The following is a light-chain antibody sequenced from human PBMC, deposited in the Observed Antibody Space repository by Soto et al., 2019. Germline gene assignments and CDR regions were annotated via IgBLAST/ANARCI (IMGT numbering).Light chain of an antibody. Sequence: EIVMTQSPATLSVSPGERATLSCMASQSVGRNLAWYQQKPGQAPRLLIYGASTRATGIPSRFSGSGSGTAFTLTNSSLQSEDFAIYSCQQYNHWPPLTFGGGPKVEIK. CDR2: GAS. V-gene: IGKV3-15*01. CDR1: QSVGRN. J-gene: IGKJ4*01. CDR3: QQYNHWPPLT.